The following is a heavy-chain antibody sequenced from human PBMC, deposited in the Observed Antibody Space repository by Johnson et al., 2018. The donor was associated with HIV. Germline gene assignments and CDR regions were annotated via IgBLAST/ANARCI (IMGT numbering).Heavy chain of an antibody. CDR3: AKDSKWLRSEGVGAFDI. Sequence: VQLVESGGGVVRPGGSLRLSCAASGFTFSSYAMHWVRQAPGKGLEWVSLISWDGGSTYYADSVKGRFTISRDNSKNSLYLQMNSLRAEDTALYYCAKDSKWLRSEGVGAFDIWGQGTMVTVSS. J-gene: IGHJ3*02. CDR2: ISWDGGST. V-gene: IGHV3-43D*03. CDR1: GFTFSSYA. D-gene: IGHD5-12*01.